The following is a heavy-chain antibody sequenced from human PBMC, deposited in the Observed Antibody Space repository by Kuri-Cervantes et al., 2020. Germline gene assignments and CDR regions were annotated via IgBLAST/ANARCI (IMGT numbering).Heavy chain of an antibody. CDR1: GFTFSSYA. D-gene: IGHD3-16*01. V-gene: IGHV3-30-3*01. CDR3: ARDRLGGYGMDV. CDR2: ISYDGSNK. J-gene: IGHJ6*02. Sequence: GGSLRLSCAASGFTFSSYAMHWVRQAPGKGLEWMAVISYDGSNKYYADSVKGRFTISRDNSKNTLYLQMNSLRAEDTAVYYCARDRLGGYGMDVWGQGTTVTVSS.